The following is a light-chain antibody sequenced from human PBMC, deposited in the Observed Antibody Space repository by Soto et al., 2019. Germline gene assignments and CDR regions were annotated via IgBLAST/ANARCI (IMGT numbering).Light chain of an antibody. CDR3: QHATA. CDR2: GAS. Sequence: EIVMTQSPATLSVSPGERATLYCRASQSVSSNLAWYQQKPGQAPRLLIYGASTRATGITARVSGSGSGTEFTLTISSLQSEDFAVYSCQHATAFGGGTKVEIK. V-gene: IGKV3-15*01. J-gene: IGKJ4*01. CDR1: QSVSSN.